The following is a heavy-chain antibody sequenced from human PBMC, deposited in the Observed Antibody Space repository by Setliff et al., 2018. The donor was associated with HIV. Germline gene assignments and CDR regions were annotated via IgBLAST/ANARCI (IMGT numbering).Heavy chain of an antibody. CDR1: EFTLSDYH. Sequence: GGSLRLSCTASEFTLSDYHMTWIRQAPGQGLEWVSSLSGSYAAHTVFYADSVKGRFTISRDNAKNTLYLQMNSLRTEDTAVYYCARSGGDCSGISCYSLWFDPWGHGTLVTVSS. CDR3: ARSGGDCSGISCYSLWFDP. V-gene: IGHV3-11*04. CDR2: LSGSYAAHTV. J-gene: IGHJ5*02. D-gene: IGHD2-15*01.